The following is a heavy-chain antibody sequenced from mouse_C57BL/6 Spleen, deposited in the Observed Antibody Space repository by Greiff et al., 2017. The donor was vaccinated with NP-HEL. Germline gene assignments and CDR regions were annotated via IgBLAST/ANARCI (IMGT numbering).Heavy chain of an antibody. J-gene: IGHJ3*01. Sequence: QVQLKQPGAELVMPGASVKLSCKASGYTFTSYWMHWVKQRPGQGLEWIGEIDPSDSYTNYNQKFKGKSTLTVDKSSSTAYMQLSSLTSEDSAVYYCARGRGYPFAYWGQGTLVTVSA. CDR1: GYTFTSYW. D-gene: IGHD2-2*01. V-gene: IGHV1-69*01. CDR3: ARGRGYPFAY. CDR2: IDPSDSYT.